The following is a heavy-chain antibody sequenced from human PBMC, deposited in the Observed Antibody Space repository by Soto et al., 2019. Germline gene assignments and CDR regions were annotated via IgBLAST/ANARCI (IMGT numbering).Heavy chain of an antibody. CDR2: ISGSGGST. J-gene: IGHJ4*02. CDR3: AKFKYYDILTGPYYFDY. CDR1: GFTFISYA. D-gene: IGHD3-9*01. V-gene: IGHV3-23*01. Sequence: GGSLRLSCAASGFTFISYAMSWVRQAPGKGLEWVSAISGSGGSTYYADSVKGRFTISRDNSKNTLYLQMNSLRAEDTAVYYCAKFKYYDILTGPYYFDYWGQGTLVTVSS.